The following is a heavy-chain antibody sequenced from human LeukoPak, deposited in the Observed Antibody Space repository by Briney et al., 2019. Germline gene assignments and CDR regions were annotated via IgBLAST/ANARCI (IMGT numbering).Heavy chain of an antibody. CDR3: ARRADDAFDI. J-gene: IGHJ3*02. CDR1: GFTFNNFE. V-gene: IGHV3-33*08. CDR2: IWYDGSNR. Sequence: PGGSLRLSCAASGFTFNNFEMNWVRQAPGKGLEWVALIWYDGSNRYYADSVKGRFTISRDNSKNTLYLQMNSLRAEDTAVYYCARRADDAFDIWGQGTMVTVSS.